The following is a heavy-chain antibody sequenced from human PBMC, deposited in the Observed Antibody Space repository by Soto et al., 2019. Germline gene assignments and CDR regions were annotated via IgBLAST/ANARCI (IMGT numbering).Heavy chain of an antibody. V-gene: IGHV3-30-3*01. CDR1: GFTFSSYA. CDR3: AGDSFPGYYYYGMDV. J-gene: IGHJ6*02. Sequence: GGSLRLSCAASGFTFSSYAMHWVRQAPGKGLEWVAVISYDGSNKYYADSVKGRFTISRGNSKNTLYLQMNSLRAEDTAVYYCAGDSFPGYYYYGMDVWGQGTTVTVSS. CDR2: ISYDGSNK.